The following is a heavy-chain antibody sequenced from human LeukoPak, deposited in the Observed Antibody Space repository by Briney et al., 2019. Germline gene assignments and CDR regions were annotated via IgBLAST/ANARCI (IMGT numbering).Heavy chain of an antibody. Sequence: ASVKVSCKASGGTFSSYAISWVRQAPGQELEWMGGIIPIFGTANYAQKFQGRVTITADESTSTAYMELSSLRSEDTAVYYCARTGEWLLYSGFDYWGQGTLVTVSS. CDR3: ARTGEWLLYSGFDY. D-gene: IGHD3-3*01. CDR2: IIPIFGTA. CDR1: GGTFSSYA. J-gene: IGHJ4*02. V-gene: IGHV1-69*13.